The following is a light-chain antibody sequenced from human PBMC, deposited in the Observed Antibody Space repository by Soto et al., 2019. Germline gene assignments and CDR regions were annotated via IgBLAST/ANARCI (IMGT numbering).Light chain of an antibody. CDR3: QQYNSYST. J-gene: IGKJ1*01. CDR2: DAS. V-gene: IGKV1-5*01. CDR1: QSISNS. Sequence: DIQMTQSPSTLSASVGXRVXITCRASQSISNSLNWYQQKPGRAPKLLIYDASSLESGVPSRFSGSGSGTEFTLTISSLQPDDFATYYCQQYNSYSTFGQGTKVDI.